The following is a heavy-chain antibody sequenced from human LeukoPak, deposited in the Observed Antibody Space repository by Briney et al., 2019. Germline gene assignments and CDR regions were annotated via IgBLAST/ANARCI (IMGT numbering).Heavy chain of an antibody. CDR2: IIPIFGTA. V-gene: IGHV1-69*05. CDR3: AREIIVGATTFDY. D-gene: IGHD1-26*01. J-gene: IGHJ4*02. Sequence: SVEVSCKASGGTFSSYAISWVRQAPGQGLEWMGRIIPIFGTANYAQKFQGRVTITTDESTSTAYMELSSLRSEDTAVYYCAREIIVGATTFDYWGQGTLVTVSS. CDR1: GGTFSSYA.